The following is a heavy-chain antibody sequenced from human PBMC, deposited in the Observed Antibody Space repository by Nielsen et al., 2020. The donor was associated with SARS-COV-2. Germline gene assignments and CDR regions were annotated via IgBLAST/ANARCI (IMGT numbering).Heavy chain of an antibody. CDR1: GFTFSSYA. Sequence: LKISCAASGFTFSSYAMTWVRQAPGKGLEWVSTISGTGGSTFYADSVKGRFTISRDNSKNTLYLQMNSLRAEDTAVYYCVIAVAGYFDYWGQGTLVTVSS. CDR2: ISGTGGST. V-gene: IGHV3-23*01. J-gene: IGHJ4*02. D-gene: IGHD6-19*01. CDR3: VIAVAGYFDY.